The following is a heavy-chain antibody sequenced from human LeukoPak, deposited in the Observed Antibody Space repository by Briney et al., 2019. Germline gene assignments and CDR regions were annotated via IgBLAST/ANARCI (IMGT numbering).Heavy chain of an antibody. CDR3: AQGHDYGDYLNWFDP. Sequence: SETLSLTCAVYGGSFSDYYWSWIRQPPGKGLEWIGEINHSGSTNYSPSLKSRVTIPVDTSKNQFSLKLSSVTAADTAVYYCAQGHDYGDYLNWFDPWGQGTLVTVSS. CDR1: GGSFSDYY. D-gene: IGHD4-17*01. V-gene: IGHV4-34*01. J-gene: IGHJ5*02. CDR2: INHSGST.